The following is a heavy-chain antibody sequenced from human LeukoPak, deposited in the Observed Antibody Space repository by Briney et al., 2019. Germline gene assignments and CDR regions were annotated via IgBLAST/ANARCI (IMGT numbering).Heavy chain of an antibody. CDR3: ARCRDSESYNLLRY. V-gene: IGHV3-48*01. J-gene: IGHJ4*02. CDR2: IRSSGSVI. Sequence: GGSLRLSCEASGFTFSSYSMNWVRQAPGKGLEWVSYIRSSGSVIYYADSVKGRFTISRDNAKNSLFLQMNSLRAEDTAVYYCARCRDSESYNLLRYWGQGTLVTVTS. CDR1: GFTFSSYS. D-gene: IGHD1-26*01.